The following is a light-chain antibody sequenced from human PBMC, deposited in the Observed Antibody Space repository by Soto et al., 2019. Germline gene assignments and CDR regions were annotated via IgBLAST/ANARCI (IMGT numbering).Light chain of an antibody. CDR1: SNDVGGYNF. CDR2: EVT. J-gene: IGLJ2*01. Sequence: QSVLTQPPSASGSPGQSVTISCTGTSNDVGGYNFVSWYQQHPGKAPKVMIYEVTKRPSGVPDRFSGSKSGNTASLTVSGVQADDEADYYCSSYAGSNSIIFGGGTKVTVL. CDR3: SSYAGSNSII. V-gene: IGLV2-8*01.